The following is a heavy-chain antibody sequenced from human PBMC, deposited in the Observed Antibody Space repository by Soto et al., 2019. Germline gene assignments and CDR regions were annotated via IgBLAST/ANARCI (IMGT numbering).Heavy chain of an antibody. CDR3: ARSIMGAPYYFDS. V-gene: IGHV4-59*01. CDR2: LYHSGST. J-gene: IGHJ4*02. D-gene: IGHD1-26*01. Sequence: KPSETLSLTCTVSGGSISRYYWSWIRQSPGKGLEWVGYLYHSGSTNYNPSLKSRVTIAVDTSKSQLSLQLSSVTAADTAVYYCARSIMGAPYYFDSWGQGTLVTVSS. CDR1: GGSISRYY.